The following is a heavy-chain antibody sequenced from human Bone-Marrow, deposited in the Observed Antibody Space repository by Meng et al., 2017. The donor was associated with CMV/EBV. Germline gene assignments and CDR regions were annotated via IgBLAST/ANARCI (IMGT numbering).Heavy chain of an antibody. Sequence: SETLSLTCAVSGGSISSSNWWSWVRQPPGKGLEWIGEIYHSGSTNYNPSLKSRVTISVDTSKNQFSLKLSSVTAADTAVYYCARARFGFKHYYGMDVWGQGTTVTVSS. J-gene: IGHJ6*02. D-gene: IGHD3-16*01. V-gene: IGHV4-4*02. CDR2: IYHSGST. CDR3: ARARFGFKHYYGMDV. CDR1: GGSISSSNW.